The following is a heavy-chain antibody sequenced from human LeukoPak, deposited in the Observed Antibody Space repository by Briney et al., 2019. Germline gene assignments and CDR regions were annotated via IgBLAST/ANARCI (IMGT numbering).Heavy chain of an antibody. Sequence: ASVKVSCTASGYTFTGYYMHWVRQAPGPGREWMGWINPNSGGTNYAQKFQGRVTMTRDTSISTAYMELSRPRSDDTAVYYCARDRDSSSALVVFDYWGQGTLVTVSS. D-gene: IGHD6-6*01. CDR3: ARDRDSSSALVVFDY. J-gene: IGHJ4*02. V-gene: IGHV1-2*02. CDR1: GYTFTGYY. CDR2: INPNSGGT.